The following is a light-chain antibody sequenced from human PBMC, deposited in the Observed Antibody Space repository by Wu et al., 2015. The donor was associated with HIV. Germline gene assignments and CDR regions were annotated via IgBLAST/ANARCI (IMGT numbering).Light chain of an antibody. V-gene: IGKV3-11*01. J-gene: IGKJ2*03. CDR2: GAS. CDR1: QSVSNNY. Sequence: DIVLTQSPGTLSLSPGDRATLSCRASQSVSNNYLAWYQQKPGQAPRLLIYGASKRASGVPARFSGSGSGTDFTLTISSLEPEDFAVYFCQQRTDWPPFSFGQGTKLEIK. CDR3: QQRTDWPPFS.